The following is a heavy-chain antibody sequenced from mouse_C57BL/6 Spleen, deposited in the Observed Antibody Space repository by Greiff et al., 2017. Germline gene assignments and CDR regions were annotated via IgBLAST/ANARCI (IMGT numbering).Heavy chain of an antibody. CDR2: INPSSGYT. Sequence: VKLVESGAELARPGASVKMSCKASGYTFTSYTMHWVKQRPGQGLEWIGYINPSSGYTKYNQKFKDKATLTADKSSSTAYMQLSSLTSEDSAVYYCARSDYDGGFDYWGQGTTLTVSS. D-gene: IGHD2-4*01. CDR3: ARSDYDGGFDY. J-gene: IGHJ2*01. V-gene: IGHV1-4*01. CDR1: GYTFTSYT.